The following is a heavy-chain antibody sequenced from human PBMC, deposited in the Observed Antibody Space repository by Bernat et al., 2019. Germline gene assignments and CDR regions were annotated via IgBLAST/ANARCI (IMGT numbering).Heavy chain of an antibody. D-gene: IGHD3-3*01. CDR2: IIPILGIA. J-gene: IGHJ3*02. CDR3: ARDVPYYEFWSGYYIAFDI. V-gene: IGHV1-69*08. Sequence: QVQLVQSGAEVKKPGSSVKVSCKASGDTFSSYTISWVRQAPGQGLEWMGRIIPILGIANYAQKFQGRVTITADKSTSTAYMELSSLRSEDTAVYYCARDVPYYEFWSGYYIAFDIWGQGTMVTVSS. CDR1: GDTFSSYT.